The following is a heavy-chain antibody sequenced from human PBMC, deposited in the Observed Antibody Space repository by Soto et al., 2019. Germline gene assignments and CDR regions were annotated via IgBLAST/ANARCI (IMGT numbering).Heavy chain of an antibody. CDR2: IKEDGSEK. CDR1: GFTFSNYW. Sequence: EVQLVESGGGLVQPGGSLRLSCAASGFTFSNYWMSWVRQVPGKGLAWVSNIKEDGSEKYDVDSVKGRFTISRDNAKNSVHLQMNSLRDEYTAVYYCVRFSILVSGRGRGAFFDSWGQGTQVTVSS. J-gene: IGHJ4*02. V-gene: IGHV3-7*03. D-gene: IGHD6-19*01. CDR3: VRFSILVSGRGRGAFFDS.